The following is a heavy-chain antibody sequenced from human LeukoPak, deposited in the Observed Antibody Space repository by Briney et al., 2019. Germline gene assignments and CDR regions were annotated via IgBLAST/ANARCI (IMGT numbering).Heavy chain of an antibody. Sequence: ASVTVSFTASGYTFTIYGISWVRQAPGQGPEWMGWISGYNAHTNYTQKLQGRVTMTTDTSTSTVYMELRSLRSDDTAVYYCAREKGRGVISPYFDSWGQGTLVTVSS. D-gene: IGHD3-10*01. V-gene: IGHV1-18*01. J-gene: IGHJ4*02. CDR2: ISGYNAHT. CDR1: GYTFTIYG. CDR3: AREKGRGVISPYFDS.